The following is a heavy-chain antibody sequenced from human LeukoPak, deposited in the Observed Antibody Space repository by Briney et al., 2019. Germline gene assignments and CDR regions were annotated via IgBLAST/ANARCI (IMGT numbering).Heavy chain of an antibody. CDR3: TTARPYYYDSSGYYYFFDY. V-gene: IGHV3-15*01. CDR1: GFTYSNSW. CDR2: IKSKTDGGTT. Sequence: PGGGLRLFCGASGFTYSNSWLRGVGQATRKGLEWVGRIKSKTDGGTTDYAAPVKGRFTISRDDSKNTLYLQMNSLKTEDTAVYYCTTARPYYYDSSGYYYFFDYWGQGTLVTVSS. D-gene: IGHD3-22*01. J-gene: IGHJ4*02.